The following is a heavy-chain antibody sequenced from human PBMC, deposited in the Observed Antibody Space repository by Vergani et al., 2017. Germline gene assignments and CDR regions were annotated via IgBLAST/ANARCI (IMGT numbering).Heavy chain of an antibody. CDR1: GGSISSYY. J-gene: IGHJ3*02. CDR3: ARWRGATIPPWAFDI. Sequence: QVQLQESVPGLVKPSETLSLTCTVSGGSISSYYWSWIRQPPGKGLEWIGYIYYSGSTNYNPSLKSRVTISVDTSKNQFSLKLSSVTAADTAVYYCARWRGATIPPWAFDIWGQGTMVTVSS. V-gene: IGHV4-59*01. CDR2: IYYSGST. D-gene: IGHD1-26*01.